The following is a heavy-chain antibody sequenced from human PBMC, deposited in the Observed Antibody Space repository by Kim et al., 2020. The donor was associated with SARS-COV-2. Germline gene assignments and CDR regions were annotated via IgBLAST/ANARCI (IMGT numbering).Heavy chain of an antibody. Sequence: GGSLRLSCAASGFTFSNYGMHWVRQAPGKGLEWVAVIANDGSNKYYEDSVKGRFNISRDNSKNTLYLQMNGLRAEDTAVYFCARGRPEPWVSQPCDYWG. V-gene: IGHV3-30*03. CDR1: GFTFSNYG. CDR3: ARGRPEPWVSQPCDY. D-gene: IGHD2-2*01. CDR2: IANDGSNK. J-gene: IGHJ4*01.